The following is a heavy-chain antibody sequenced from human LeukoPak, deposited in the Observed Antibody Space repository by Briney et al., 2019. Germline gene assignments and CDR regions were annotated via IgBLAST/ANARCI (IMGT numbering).Heavy chain of an antibody. J-gene: IGHJ6*02. Sequence: GGSLRLSCAASGFTFSSYGMHWVRQAPGKGLEWGAVIWYDGSNKYYADSVKGRFTISRDNSKNTLYLQMNSLRAEDTAVYYCAREYSSSLSYYYGMDVWGQGTTVTVSS. CDR1: GFTFSSYG. CDR3: AREYSSSLSYYYGMDV. D-gene: IGHD6-13*01. CDR2: IWYDGSNK. V-gene: IGHV3-33*01.